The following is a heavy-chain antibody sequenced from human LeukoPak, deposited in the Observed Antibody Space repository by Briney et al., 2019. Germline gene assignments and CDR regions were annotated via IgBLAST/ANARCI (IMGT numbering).Heavy chain of an antibody. CDR1: GFTFSSYS. CDR2: ISSSSSYI. J-gene: IGHJ6*03. V-gene: IGHV3-21*01. Sequence: GGSLRPSCAASGFTFSSYSMNWVRHAPGKGLEWVSSISSSSSYIYHADSVKGRFTISRDNAKNSLYLQMHSLSAEDTAVYYCARESAYMDVWGKGTTVSVSS. CDR3: ARESAYMDV.